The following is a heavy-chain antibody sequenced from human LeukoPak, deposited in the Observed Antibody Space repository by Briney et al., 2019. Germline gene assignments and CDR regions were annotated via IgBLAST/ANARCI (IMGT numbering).Heavy chain of an antibody. CDR2: IKQDGSQK. CDR1: GFTFSNYW. CDR3: ARDKEEGATKLDY. V-gene: IGHV3-7*03. Sequence: GGSLRLSCAASGFTFSNYWMSWVRQVPGKGLEWVANIKQDGSQKYYVDSVKGRFTISRDNAKNSLYLQMDSLRAEDTAVYYCARDKEEGATKLDYWGQGTLVTVSS. D-gene: IGHD1-26*01. J-gene: IGHJ4*02.